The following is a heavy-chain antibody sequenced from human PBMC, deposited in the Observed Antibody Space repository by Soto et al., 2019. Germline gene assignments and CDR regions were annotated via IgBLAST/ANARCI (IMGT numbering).Heavy chain of an antibody. CDR2: ISSSSSNI. V-gene: IGHV3-11*06. CDR1: GFIFNDHY. Sequence: GGSLRLSCVGSGFIFNDHYMVWVRQAPGKGLEWVSYISSSSSNIKYADYEKGRFTISRDNAKNSLYLQMNSLRAEDTAVYYCAREYYDIEASGDPWGQGTLVTVSS. D-gene: IGHD3-9*01. CDR3: AREYYDIEASGDP. J-gene: IGHJ5*02.